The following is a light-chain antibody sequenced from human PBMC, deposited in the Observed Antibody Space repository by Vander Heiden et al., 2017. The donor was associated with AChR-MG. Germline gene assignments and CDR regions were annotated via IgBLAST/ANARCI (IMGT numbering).Light chain of an antibody. J-gene: IGKJ4*01. V-gene: IGKV4-1*01. CDR2: GAS. CDR3: QQYYSPPLS. Sequence: DIVMTQSPESLAVSLGERATINCKSSQSVLYTSINNNYVAWYQQKPGQPPKVLIYGASTREPGVPDRFTGSGSGTAFTLTITNVEADDVALYYCQQYYSPPLSFGGGTQVEIK. CDR1: QSVLYTSINNNY.